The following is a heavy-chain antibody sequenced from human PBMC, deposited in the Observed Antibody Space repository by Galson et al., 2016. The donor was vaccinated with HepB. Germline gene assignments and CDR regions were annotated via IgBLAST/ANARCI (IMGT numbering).Heavy chain of an antibody. V-gene: IGHV3-23*01. CDR3: ARHSSYYGNFDY. Sequence: SLRLSCAASGFTFSSYAMNWVRQAPGKGLEWVSGISGSGGSTYYADSVKGRFTISRDNSKNTLYLQMNSLRAEDTAVYYCARHSSYYGNFDYWGQGTLVTVSS. CDR1: GFTFSSYA. D-gene: IGHD2-15*01. CDR2: ISGSGGST. J-gene: IGHJ4*02.